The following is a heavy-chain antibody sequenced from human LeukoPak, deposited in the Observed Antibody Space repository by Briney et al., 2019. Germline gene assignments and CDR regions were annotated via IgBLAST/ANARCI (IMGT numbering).Heavy chain of an antibody. V-gene: IGHV4-30-4*08. CDR1: GGSISSGDYY. D-gene: IGHD2-2*02. J-gene: IGHJ4*02. Sequence: PSETLSLTCTVSGGSISSGDYYWSWIRQPPGKGLEWIGYIYYSGSTYYNPSLKSQVTISVDTSKNQFSLKLSSVTAADTAVYYCARTAIRERKYCSSTSCYTGRYYFDYWGQGTLVTVSS. CDR3: ARTAIRERKYCSSTSCYTGRYYFDY. CDR2: IYYSGST.